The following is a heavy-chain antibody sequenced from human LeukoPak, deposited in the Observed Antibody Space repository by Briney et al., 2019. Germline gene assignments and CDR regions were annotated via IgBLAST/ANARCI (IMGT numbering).Heavy chain of an antibody. CDR3: AGDRAYPNDVFNI. CDR1: GGSISSSSYY. J-gene: IGHJ3*02. V-gene: IGHV3-11*01. CDR2: ISSSGSTI. Sequence: LSLTCTVSGGSISSSSYYWGWIRQPPGKGLEWVSYISSSGSTIYYADSVKGRFTISRDNSKNTLYLHMNSLRDEDTALYYCAGDRAYPNDVFNIWGQGTMITVS. D-gene: IGHD2-21*01.